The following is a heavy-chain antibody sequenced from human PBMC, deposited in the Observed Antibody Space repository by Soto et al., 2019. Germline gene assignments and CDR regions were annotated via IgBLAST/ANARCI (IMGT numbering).Heavy chain of an antibody. CDR3: AREGSHSYGYDYYYYGMDV. CDR1: GYTLTSYG. D-gene: IGHD5-18*01. CDR2: ISAYNGNT. Sequence: GASVKVSCKASGYTLTSYGISWVRQAPGQGLEWMGWISAYNGNTNYAQKLQGRVTMTTDTSTSTAYMEPRSLRSDDTAVYYCAREGSHSYGYDYYYYGMDVWGQGTTVTVSS. J-gene: IGHJ6*02. V-gene: IGHV1-18*04.